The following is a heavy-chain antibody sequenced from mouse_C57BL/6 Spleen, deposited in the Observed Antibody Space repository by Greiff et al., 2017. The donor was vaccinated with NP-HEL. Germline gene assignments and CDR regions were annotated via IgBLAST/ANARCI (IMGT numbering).Heavy chain of an antibody. CDR1: GYTFTSYW. D-gene: IGHD4-1*01. J-gene: IGHJ3*01. V-gene: IGHV1-52*01. Sequence: QVHVKQSGAELVRPGSSVKLSCKASGYTFTSYWMHWVKQRPIQGLEWIGNIDPSDSETHYNQKFKDKATLTVDKSSSTAYMQLSSLTSEDSAVYYCSRELAGTAWFAYWGQGTLVTVSA. CDR3: SRELAGTAWFAY. CDR2: IDPSDSET.